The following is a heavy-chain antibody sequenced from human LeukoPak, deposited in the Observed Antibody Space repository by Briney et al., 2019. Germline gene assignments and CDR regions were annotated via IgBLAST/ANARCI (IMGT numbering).Heavy chain of an antibody. V-gene: IGHV3-30*03. CDR3: ARDGDDPNYFYYYMDV. D-gene: IGHD4-17*01. CDR1: GFTFSSYW. J-gene: IGHJ6*03. CDR2: ISYDGSNK. Sequence: PGGSLRLSCAASGFTFSSYWMSWVRQAPGKGLEWVAVISYDGSNKYYADSVKGRCTISRDNSKNTLYLQMNSLRAEDTAVYYCARDGDDPNYFYYYMDVWGKGTTVTVSS.